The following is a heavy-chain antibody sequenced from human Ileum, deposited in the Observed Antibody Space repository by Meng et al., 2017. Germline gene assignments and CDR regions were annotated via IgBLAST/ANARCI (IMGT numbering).Heavy chain of an antibody. J-gene: IGHJ4*02. D-gene: IGHD1-1*01. Sequence: GGSLRLSCTASGFNFSNNAMSWVRQAPGKGLEWVSTISASVPSTYYADSVKGRFTISRDNSKNTLYLQMNSLRVADTAVYYCAKTPVPFDYWGQGTLVTVSS. CDR2: ISASVPST. CDR3: AKTPVPFDY. CDR1: GFNFSNNA. V-gene: IGHV3-23*01.